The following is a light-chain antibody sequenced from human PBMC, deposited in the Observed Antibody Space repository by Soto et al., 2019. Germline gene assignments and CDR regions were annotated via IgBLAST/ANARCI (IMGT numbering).Light chain of an antibody. CDR2: LGS. V-gene: IGKV2-28*01. J-gene: IGKJ1*01. CDR1: QSLLHSDEYYY. CDR3: MQALQSPRT. Sequence: VMTQSPLSLPVTPGEAASISCRSSQSLLHSDEYYYLDWYLQKPGQSPQLLIYLGSNRASGVPDRFSGSGSGTDFTLKISRVEAEDVGVYYCMQALQSPRTFGQGTKVEI.